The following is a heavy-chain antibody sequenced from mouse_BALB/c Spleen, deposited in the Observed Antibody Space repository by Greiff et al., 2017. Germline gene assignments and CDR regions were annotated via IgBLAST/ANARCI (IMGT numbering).Heavy chain of an antibody. V-gene: IGHV14-1*02. CDR1: GFNIKDYY. CDR3: ARGPDGYYAY. Sequence: VHVKQSGAELVRPGALVKLSCKASGFNIKDYYMHWVKQRPEQGLEWIGWIDPENGNTIYDPKFHGKASITADTSSNTAYLQLSSLTSEDTAVYYCARGPDGYYAYWGQGTLVTVSA. CDR2: IDPENGNT. D-gene: IGHD2-3*01. J-gene: IGHJ3*01.